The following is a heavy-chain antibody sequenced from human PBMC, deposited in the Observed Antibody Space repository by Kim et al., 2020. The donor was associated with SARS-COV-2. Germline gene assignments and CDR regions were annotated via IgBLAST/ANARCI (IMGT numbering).Heavy chain of an antibody. CDR2: IYYTGST. J-gene: IGHJ5*02. CDR1: GGTISSYY. Sequence: SETLSLTCTVSGGTISSYYWSWVRQPPGKGLEWIGYIYYTGSTNYNPSLKGRVTISVDTSKNQFSLKLNSVTAADTAMYYCTRGAGGGYGSNWFDPWGQGTLVTVFS. V-gene: IGHV4-59*01. D-gene: IGHD3-16*01. CDR3: TRGAGGGYGSNWFDP.